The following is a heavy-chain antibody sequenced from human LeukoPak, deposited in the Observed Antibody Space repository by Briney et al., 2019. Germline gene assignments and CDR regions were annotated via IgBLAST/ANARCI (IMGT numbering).Heavy chain of an antibody. V-gene: IGHV4-39*01. D-gene: IGHD4-17*01. CDR2: IFYSGNT. J-gene: IGHJ4*02. Sequence: SETLSLTCTVSGGSISSSSYYWGWIRQPPGKGLEWIGTIFYSGNTYYNPSLKSRVTISVDTSKNQFSLKLSSVTAADTAVYYCARQGAYGDYRDYWGQGTLVTVSS. CDR3: ARQGAYGDYRDY. CDR1: GGSISSSSYY.